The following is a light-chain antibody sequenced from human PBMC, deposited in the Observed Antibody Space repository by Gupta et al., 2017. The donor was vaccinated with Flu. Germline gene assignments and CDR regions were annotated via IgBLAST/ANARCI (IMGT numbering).Light chain of an antibody. J-gene: IGKJ4*01. Sequence: PGEKATLACRASQSVSNNLAWYQQNPGQPPRLLIYDASTTATGIPPRFSGSGSGTEFTLTISSVQAEDFAVYFCQQYDDWPTFGGGTTVGIK. CDR1: QSVSNN. V-gene: IGKV3-15*01. CDR2: DAS. CDR3: QQYDDWPT.